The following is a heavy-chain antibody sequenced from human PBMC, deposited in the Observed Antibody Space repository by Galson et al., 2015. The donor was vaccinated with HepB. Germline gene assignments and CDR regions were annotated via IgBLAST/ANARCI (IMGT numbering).Heavy chain of an antibody. D-gene: IGHD3-9*01. CDR3: ACREGWLNYYYYYMDV. CDR2: IIPIFGTA. V-gene: IGHV1-69*13. CDR1: GGTFSSYA. J-gene: IGHJ6*03. Sequence: SVKVSCKASGGTFSSYAISWVRQAPGQGLEWMGGIIPIFGTANYAQKFQGRVTITADESTSTAYMELSSLRSEDTAVYYCACREGWLNYYYYYMDVWGKGTTVTVSS.